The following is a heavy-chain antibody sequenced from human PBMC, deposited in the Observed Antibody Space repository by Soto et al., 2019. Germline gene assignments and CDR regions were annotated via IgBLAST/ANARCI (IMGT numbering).Heavy chain of an antibody. CDR3: AIFVPLGELLVFAP. D-gene: IGHD3-16*01. J-gene: IGHJ5*02. CDR1: GGTFDNYS. CDR2: IITLSGTV. V-gene: IGHV1-69*06. Sequence: QVQLVQSGAEVKKPGSSVKVSCKASGGTFDNYSFTWVRQAPGRGLEWMGGIITLSGTVVYAQTFQGRVINTVANSTRMAYMELRILRYEDTAVYYCAIFVPLGELLVFAPLGQGPVVTVSS.